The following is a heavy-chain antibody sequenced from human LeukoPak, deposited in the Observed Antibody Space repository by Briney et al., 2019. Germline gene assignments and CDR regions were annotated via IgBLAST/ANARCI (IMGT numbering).Heavy chain of an antibody. J-gene: IGHJ4*02. CDR1: GFTFSSYA. CDR3: ASLGNGFDY. V-gene: IGHV3-30-3*01. Sequence: GGSLRLSCAASGFTFSSYAMHWVRQAPGKGLEWVAVISYDGSNKYYADSVKGRFTISRDNSKNTLYLQMNSLRAEDTAVYYCASLGNGFDYWGQGTLVTVSS. D-gene: IGHD1-26*01. CDR2: ISYDGSNK.